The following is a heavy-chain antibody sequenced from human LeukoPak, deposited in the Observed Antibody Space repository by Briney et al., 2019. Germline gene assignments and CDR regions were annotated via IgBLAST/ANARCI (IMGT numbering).Heavy chain of an antibody. CDR3: ARGGGLDV. D-gene: IGHD3-16*01. Sequence: GRSLRLSCAASGFTFSSYGMHWVRQAPGKGLEWVASINHNGNVNYYVDSVKGRFTISRDNAKNSLYLQMSNLRAEDTAVYFCARGGGLDVWGQGATVTVSS. CDR2: INHNGNVN. V-gene: IGHV3-7*03. CDR1: GFTFSSYG. J-gene: IGHJ6*02.